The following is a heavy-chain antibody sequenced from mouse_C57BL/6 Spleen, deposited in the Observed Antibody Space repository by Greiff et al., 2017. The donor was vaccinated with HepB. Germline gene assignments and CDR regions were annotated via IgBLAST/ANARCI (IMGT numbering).Heavy chain of an antibody. Sequence: DVKLVESGGGLVQPGGSLKLSCAASGFTFSDYYMYWVRQTPEKRLEWVAYISNGGGSTYYPDTVKGRFTISRDNAKNTLYLQMSRLKSEDTAMYYCARQHYDYDGWYFDVWGTGTTVTVSS. CDR2: ISNGGGST. J-gene: IGHJ1*03. D-gene: IGHD2-4*01. CDR3: ARQHYDYDGWYFDV. CDR1: GFTFSDYY. V-gene: IGHV5-12*01.